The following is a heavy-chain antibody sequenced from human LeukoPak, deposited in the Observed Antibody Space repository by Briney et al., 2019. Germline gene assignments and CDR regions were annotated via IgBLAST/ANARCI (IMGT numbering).Heavy chain of an antibody. CDR3: AKDSPGRIAVAGTETGDC. Sequence: PGGSLRLSCAASGFTFSSYGMHWVRQAPGKGLEWVAFIRYDGSNKYYADSVKGRFTISRDNSKNTLYLQMNSLRAEDTAVYYCAKDSPGRIAVAGTETGDCWGQGTLVTVSS. CDR1: GFTFSSYG. D-gene: IGHD6-19*01. CDR2: IRYDGSNK. V-gene: IGHV3-30*02. J-gene: IGHJ4*02.